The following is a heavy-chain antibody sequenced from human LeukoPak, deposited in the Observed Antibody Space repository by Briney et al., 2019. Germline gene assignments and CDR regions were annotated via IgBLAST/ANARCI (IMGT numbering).Heavy chain of an antibody. J-gene: IGHJ4*02. D-gene: IGHD3-10*01. CDR1: GCTFSSYW. Sequence: PGGSLRLSCAASGCTFSSYWMHWVRQAPGKGLVWVSRIYSDGSSTNYADSVKGRFTISRDNSKNTLYLQMNSLRAEDTAVYYCARALDGSGSRSFDYWGQGTLVTVSS. CDR2: IYSDGSST. CDR3: ARALDGSGSRSFDY. V-gene: IGHV3-74*01.